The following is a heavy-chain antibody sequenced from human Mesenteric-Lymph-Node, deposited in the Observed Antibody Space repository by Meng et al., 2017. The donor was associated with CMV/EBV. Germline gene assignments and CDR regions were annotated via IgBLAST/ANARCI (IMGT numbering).Heavy chain of an antibody. CDR1: GGSISSSSYY. CDR3: ARAFLSGYDYDY. CDR2: IYYSGST. V-gene: IGHV4-39*01. Sequence: TVSGGSISSSSYYWGWIRQPPGKGLEWIGSIYYSGSTYYNPSLKSRVTISVDTSKNQFSLKLSSVTAADTAVYYCARAFLSGYDYDYWGQGTLVTVSS. D-gene: IGHD5-12*01. J-gene: IGHJ4*02.